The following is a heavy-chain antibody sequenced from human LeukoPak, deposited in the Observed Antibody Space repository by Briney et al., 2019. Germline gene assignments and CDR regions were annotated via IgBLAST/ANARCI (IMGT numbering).Heavy chain of an antibody. J-gene: IGHJ3*01. CDR3: GRDGGAIGGNI. V-gene: IGHV3-30*04. CDR1: GFTFSSYA. Sequence: GRSLRLSCAASGFTFSSYAMHWVRQAPGKGLEWVAVISYDGSNKYYADSVKGRFTISRDNSKNTLYLQMNSLRAEDTAVYYCGRDGGAIGGNIGAQGTRVTVFS. CDR2: ISYDGSNK. D-gene: IGHD2/OR15-2a*01.